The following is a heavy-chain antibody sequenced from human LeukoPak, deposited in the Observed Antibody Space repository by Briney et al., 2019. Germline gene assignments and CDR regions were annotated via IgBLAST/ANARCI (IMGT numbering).Heavy chain of an antibody. CDR3: ARGASSWRYYYYMDV. CDR2: ISAYNGNT. J-gene: IGHJ6*03. V-gene: IGHV1-18*01. Sequence: ASVKVSCKASGYTFTSYGISWVRQAPGQGLEWMGWISAYNGNTNYAQKLQGRVTMTTDTSTSTAYMELRSLRSEDTAVYYCARGASSWRYYYYMDVWGKGTTVTISS. D-gene: IGHD6-13*01. CDR1: GYTFTSYG.